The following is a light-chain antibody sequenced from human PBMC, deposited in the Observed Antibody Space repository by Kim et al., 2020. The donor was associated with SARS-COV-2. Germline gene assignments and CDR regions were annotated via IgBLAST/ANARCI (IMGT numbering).Light chain of an antibody. J-gene: IGLJ2*01. Sequence: GQRVTISCTGSSSNIGAGYDVNWYQQLPGTAPKLLIYGNSNRPSGVPDRFSGSKSGTSASLAITGLQAEDEADYYCQSYDSSLRGVFGGGTQLTVL. V-gene: IGLV1-40*01. CDR1: SSNIGAGYD. CDR3: QSYDSSLRGV. CDR2: GNS.